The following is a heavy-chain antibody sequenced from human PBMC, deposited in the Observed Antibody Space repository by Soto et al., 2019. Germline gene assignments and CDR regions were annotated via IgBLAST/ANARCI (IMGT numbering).Heavy chain of an antibody. D-gene: IGHD3-10*01. Sequence: GGSLRLSCAASGFAFSSYAMSWVRQAPGKGLEWVSAVTGTGGSTYYPDSVKGRFTISRDNSKNTLYLQMNSLRAGDTAVYYCAKGMGSYYYYAMDVWGQGTTVTVSS. CDR3: AKGMGSYYYYAMDV. J-gene: IGHJ6*02. V-gene: IGHV3-23*01. CDR2: VTGTGGST. CDR1: GFAFSSYA.